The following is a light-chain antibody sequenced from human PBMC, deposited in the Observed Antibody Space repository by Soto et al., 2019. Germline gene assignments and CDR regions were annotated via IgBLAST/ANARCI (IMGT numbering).Light chain of an antibody. Sequence: QSALTQPPSASGSPGQSVTISCTGTSSDVGGYNYVSWYQQHPGKAPKLMIYEVSKRPPGVPDRFSGSKSGNTASLTVSGLQAEDEADYYCSSYAGNKNVFGTGTKLTVL. CDR2: EVS. V-gene: IGLV2-8*01. CDR1: SSDVGGYNY. CDR3: SSYAGNKNV. J-gene: IGLJ1*01.